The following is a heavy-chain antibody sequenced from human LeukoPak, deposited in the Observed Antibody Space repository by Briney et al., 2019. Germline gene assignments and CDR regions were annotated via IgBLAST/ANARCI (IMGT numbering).Heavy chain of an antibody. V-gene: IGHV3-73*01. Sequence: TGGSLRLSCAASGFILSGSAMHWVRQASGKGLEWVGRIRSKANSYATAYAASVKGRFTISRDDSKNTAYLQMNSLKTEDTAVYYCTRHQGAGGSGVDYWGQGTLVTVSS. D-gene: IGHD2-15*01. CDR2: IRSKANSYAT. CDR3: TRHQGAGGSGVDY. J-gene: IGHJ4*02. CDR1: GFILSGSA.